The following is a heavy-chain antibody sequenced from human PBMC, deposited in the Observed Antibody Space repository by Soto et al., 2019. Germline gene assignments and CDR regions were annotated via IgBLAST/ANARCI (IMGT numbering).Heavy chain of an antibody. V-gene: IGHV3-11*01. D-gene: IGHD2-15*01. CDR3: ARRCGSCYGRGHYYYYVMDV. J-gene: IGHJ6*02. CDR1: GFTFSDYY. CDR2: ISSSGSTI. Sequence: QVQLVESGGGLVKPGGSLRLSCAASGFTFSDYYMSWIRQAPGNGLEWVSYISSSGSTIYYADSVKGRFTISRDNAKNSLYLQMNSLRAEDTAVYYCARRCGSCYGRGHYYYYVMDVWGQGTTVTVSS.